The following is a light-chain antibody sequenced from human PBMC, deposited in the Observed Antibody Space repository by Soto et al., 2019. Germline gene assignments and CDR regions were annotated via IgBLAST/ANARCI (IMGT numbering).Light chain of an antibody. CDR2: EVS. CDR3: SSYAGSNNRV. Sequence: QSVLTQPPSASGSPGQSVTISCTGTSSDVGGYNYVSWYQQHPGKAPKLMIYEVSKRPSGVPDRFSGSKSGNTASLTVSGLQAEDEADYYCSSYAGSNNRVFGRGTKLTVL. J-gene: IGLJ2*01. CDR1: SSDVGGYNY. V-gene: IGLV2-8*01.